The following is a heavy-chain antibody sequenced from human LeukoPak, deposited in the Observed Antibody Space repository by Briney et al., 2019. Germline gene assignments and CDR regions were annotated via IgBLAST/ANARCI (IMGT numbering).Heavy chain of an antibody. V-gene: IGHV4-34*01. Sequence: PSETLSLTCAVYVGSFSGYYWSWIRQAPGKGLEWVGEINHGGSTNCNPSLKSRVTISVDTSKNQFSLKLNSVTAADTAVYYCARIGDGNNRPPDYWGQGTTVTVSS. D-gene: IGHD5-24*01. J-gene: IGHJ4*02. CDR2: INHGGST. CDR3: ARIGDGNNRPPDY. CDR1: VGSFSGYY.